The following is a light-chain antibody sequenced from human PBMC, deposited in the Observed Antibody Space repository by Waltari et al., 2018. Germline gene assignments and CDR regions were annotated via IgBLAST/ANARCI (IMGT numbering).Light chain of an antibody. V-gene: IGLV1-40*01. J-gene: IGLJ1*01. CDR3: QSYDSSLRGFYV. CDR2: DNT. CDR1: SSNIGAGYG. Sequence: QSVLTQPPSLSGAPGPRVTISCTGSSSNIGAGYGLQWYQQFPGTAPKLLIYDNTNRPSGVPARFSGSKSGTSASLAITGLQAEDEADYCQSYDSSLRGFYVFGTGTKVTV.